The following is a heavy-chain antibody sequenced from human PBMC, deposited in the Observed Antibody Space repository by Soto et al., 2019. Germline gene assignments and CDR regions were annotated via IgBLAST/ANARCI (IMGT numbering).Heavy chain of an antibody. D-gene: IGHD5-18*01. CDR2: INLDGSEK. V-gene: IGHV3-7*05. CDR1: GFTFRTYC. CDR3: ARDGSTSWYSYDYHGMDV. Sequence: EVQLVESGGGLVQPGGSLRLSCAASGFTFRTYCLSWVRQVPGKGLEWVANINLDGSEKNYVDSVKGRFTISRDNARNSLYLQMCSLRAEDTALYYCARDGSTSWYSYDYHGMDVWGQGTTVTVSS. J-gene: IGHJ6*02.